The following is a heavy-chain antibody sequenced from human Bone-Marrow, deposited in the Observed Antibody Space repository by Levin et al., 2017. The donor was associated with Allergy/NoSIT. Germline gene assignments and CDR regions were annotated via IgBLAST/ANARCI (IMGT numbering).Heavy chain of an antibody. Sequence: LSLTCAASGFTFSSYEMNWVRQAPGKGLEWVSYISSSGSTIYYADSVKGRFTISRDNAKNSLYLQMNSLRAEDTAVYYCARDLSPWYSSSVVGAFDIWGQGTMVTVSS. J-gene: IGHJ3*02. V-gene: IGHV3-48*03. D-gene: IGHD6-13*01. CDR2: ISSSGSTI. CDR3: ARDLSPWYSSSVVGAFDI. CDR1: GFTFSSYE.